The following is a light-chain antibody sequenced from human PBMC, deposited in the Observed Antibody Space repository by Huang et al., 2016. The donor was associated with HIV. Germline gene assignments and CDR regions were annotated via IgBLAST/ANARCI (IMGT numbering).Light chain of an antibody. Sequence: DIQMTQSPSSLSASVGDRVTITCQASQDISNDLNWYQQKPGKAPKLLIYDASYLETGVPSRFSGSGSGTDFTFTISSLQPEDIATYYCQQYDNLPLTFGGGTKVEIK. V-gene: IGKV1-33*01. CDR2: DAS. CDR3: QQYDNLPLT. CDR1: QDISND. J-gene: IGKJ4*01.